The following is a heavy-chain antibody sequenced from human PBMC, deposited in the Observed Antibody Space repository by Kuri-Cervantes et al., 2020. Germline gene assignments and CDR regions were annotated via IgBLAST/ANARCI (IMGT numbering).Heavy chain of an antibody. V-gene: IGHV3-30-3*01. CDR3: ASDQEGYYYYGMDV. CDR2: ISYDGSNK. Sequence: LSLTCAASGFTFSSYAMHWVRQAPGKGLEWVAVISYDGSNKYYADSVKGRFTISRDNAKNSLYLQTNSLRAGDTAVYYCASDQEGYYYYGMDVWGQGTTVTVSS. J-gene: IGHJ6*02. CDR1: GFTFSSYA.